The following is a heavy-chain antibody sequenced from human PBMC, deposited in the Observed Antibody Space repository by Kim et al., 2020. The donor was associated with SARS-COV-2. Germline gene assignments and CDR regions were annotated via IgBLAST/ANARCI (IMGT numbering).Heavy chain of an antibody. D-gene: IGHD4-17*01. V-gene: IGHV3-30*02. CDR3: AKDPGVTTTKYYFDY. J-gene: IGHJ4*02. Sequence: DSVKGRFTISKNNSKNTLYLQMNSLRAEDTAVYYCAKDPGVTTTKYYFDYWGQGTLVTVSS.